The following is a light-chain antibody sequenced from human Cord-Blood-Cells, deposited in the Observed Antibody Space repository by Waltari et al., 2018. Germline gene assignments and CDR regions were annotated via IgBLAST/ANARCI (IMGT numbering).Light chain of an antibody. CDR2: EGS. CDR3: CSYAGSSTWV. V-gene: IGLV2-23*01. CDR1: SGDYGCYNL. Sequence: QSALPPPSSSSGPPVPSSSISCTGASGDYGCYNLSPYYQHHAGKAPKLMIYEGSKRPSGVSNRSSGSKSDNTASLTIAGLQADDDAYYYCCSYAGSSTWVFGGGTKLTVL. J-gene: IGLJ3*02.